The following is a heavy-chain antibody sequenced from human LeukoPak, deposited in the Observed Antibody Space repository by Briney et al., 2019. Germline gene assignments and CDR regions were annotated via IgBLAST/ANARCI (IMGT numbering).Heavy chain of an antibody. CDR2: IIPIFGTA. J-gene: IGHJ5*02. CDR3: ARGGYCSSTSCYTGDWFDP. Sequence: SVKVSCKASGGTFSSYAISWVRQAPGQGLEWMGRIIPIFGTANYAQKFQGRVTITRNTSISTAYMELSSLRSEDTAVYYCARGGYCSSTSCYTGDWFDPWGQGTLVTVSS. V-gene: IGHV1-69*05. D-gene: IGHD2-2*02. CDR1: GGTFSSYA.